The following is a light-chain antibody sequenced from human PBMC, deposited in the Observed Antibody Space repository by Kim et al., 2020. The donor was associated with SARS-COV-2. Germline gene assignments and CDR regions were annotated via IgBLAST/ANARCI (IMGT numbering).Light chain of an antibody. J-gene: IGKJ2*01. CDR2: AAS. CDR3: QKYNSAPPYT. CDR1: QGISNY. V-gene: IGKV1-27*01. Sequence: ASVGDRVTITCPASQGISNYLAWYQQKPGKVPKLLIYAASTLQSGVPSRFSGSGSGTDFTLTISSLQPEDVATYYCQKYNSAPPYTFGQGTKLEI.